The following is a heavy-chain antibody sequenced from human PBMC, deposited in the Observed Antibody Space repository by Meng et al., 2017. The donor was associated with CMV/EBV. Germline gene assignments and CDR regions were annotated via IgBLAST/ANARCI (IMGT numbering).Heavy chain of an antibody. J-gene: IGHJ4*02. V-gene: IGHV3-23*01. CDR2: ISGSGGST. CDR1: RFTFSSYA. Sequence: GGSLRLSCAASRFTFSSYAMSWVRQAPGKALEWVSAISGSGGSTYYADSVKGRFTISRDNSKNTLYLQMNSLRAEDTAVYYCAKVGAVAGSYESPFGYWGQGTLVT. CDR3: AKVGAVAGSYESPFGY. D-gene: IGHD1-26*01.